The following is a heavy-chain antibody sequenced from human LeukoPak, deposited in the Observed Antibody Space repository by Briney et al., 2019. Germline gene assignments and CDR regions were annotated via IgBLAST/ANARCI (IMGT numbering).Heavy chain of an antibody. Sequence: PSETLSLTCTVSSGSISSYYWSWIQQPPGKGLEWIGYIYYSGSTNYNPSLKSRVTISVDTSKNQFSLKLSSVTAADTAVYYCAIDRGGYSSSSDAFDIWGQGTMVTVSS. V-gene: IGHV4-59*01. CDR3: AIDRGGYSSSSDAFDI. CDR1: SGSISSYY. J-gene: IGHJ3*02. CDR2: IYYSGST. D-gene: IGHD6-6*01.